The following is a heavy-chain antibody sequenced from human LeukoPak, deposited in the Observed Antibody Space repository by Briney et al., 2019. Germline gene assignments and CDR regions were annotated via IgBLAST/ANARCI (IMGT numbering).Heavy chain of an antibody. Sequence: SVKVSCKASGGTFSSYAISWVRQAPGQGLERMGGIIPIFGTANYAQKFQGRVTITTDESTSTAYMELSSLRSEDTAVYYCALNLAAAGTWYDYWGQGTLVTVSS. CDR3: ALNLAAAGTWYDY. D-gene: IGHD6-13*01. V-gene: IGHV1-69*05. CDR2: IIPIFGTA. CDR1: GGTFSSYA. J-gene: IGHJ4*02.